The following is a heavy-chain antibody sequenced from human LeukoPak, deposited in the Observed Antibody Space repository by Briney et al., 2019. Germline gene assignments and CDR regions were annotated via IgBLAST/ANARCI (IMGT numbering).Heavy chain of an antibody. J-gene: IGHJ3*02. V-gene: IGHV3-66*01. CDR3: ARARAPVTRISSFDI. Sequence: GGSLRLSCAASEFSFSSNYMTWVRQAPGKGLEWVSLIYSGGSTYYSDSVKGRFTISRDNSKNTLYLQMNSLRADDTAVYYCARARAPVTRISSFDIWGQGTMVTVSS. CDR2: IYSGGST. CDR1: EFSFSSNY. D-gene: IGHD4-17*01.